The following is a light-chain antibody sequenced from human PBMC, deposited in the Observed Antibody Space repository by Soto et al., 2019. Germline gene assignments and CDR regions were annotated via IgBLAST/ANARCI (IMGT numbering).Light chain of an antibody. CDR3: QQYDNSPIT. V-gene: IGKV3-20*01. CDR2: GAS. J-gene: IGKJ5*01. CDR1: QSVSSSY. Sequence: EIVLTQSPGTLSLSPGERATLSCRASQSVSSSYLAWYQQKPGQAPRLLIYGASSRATGIPDRFSGTGSETDFTLTISRLGPEDFAVYYCQQYDNSPITFGQGTRLEIK.